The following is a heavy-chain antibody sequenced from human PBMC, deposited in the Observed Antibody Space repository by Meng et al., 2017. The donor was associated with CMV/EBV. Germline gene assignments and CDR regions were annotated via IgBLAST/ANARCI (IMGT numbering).Heavy chain of an antibody. CDR2: IKQDGSEK. CDR3: ARLFTDAFDI. Sequence: GGSLRLSCAASGFTFSSYWMSWVRQTPGKGREWVANIKQDGSEKYYVDSVKGRFTISRYNAKNSLYLQMNSLRAEDTAVYYCARLFTDAFDIWGQGTMVTVSS. D-gene: IGHD3-10*01. J-gene: IGHJ3*02. V-gene: IGHV3-7*01. CDR1: GFTFSSYW.